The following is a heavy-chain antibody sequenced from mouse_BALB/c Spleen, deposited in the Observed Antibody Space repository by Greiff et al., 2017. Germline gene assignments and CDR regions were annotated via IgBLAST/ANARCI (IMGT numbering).Heavy chain of an antibody. CDR1: GYTFSSYW. CDR2: ILPGSGST. CDR3: ARITTVVRDYAMDY. J-gene: IGHJ4*01. D-gene: IGHD1-1*01. Sequence: QVQLKQSGAELMKPGASVKISCKATGYTFSSYWIEWVKQRPGHGLEWIGEILPGSGSTNYNEKFKGKATFTADTSSNTAYMQLSSLTSEDSAVYYCARITTVVRDYAMDYWGQGTSVTVSS. V-gene: IGHV1-9*01.